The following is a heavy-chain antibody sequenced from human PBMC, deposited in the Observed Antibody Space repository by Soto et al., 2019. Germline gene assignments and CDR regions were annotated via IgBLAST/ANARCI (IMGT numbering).Heavy chain of an antibody. J-gene: IGHJ4*02. CDR3: AGEEGILYGSESTGY. CDR1: GGSMSNQY. CDR2: IYYSGST. V-gene: IGHV4-59*11. D-gene: IGHD3-10*01. Sequence: PSETLSLTCTVSGGSMSNQYWSWIRQPPGKGLEWIGYIYYSGSTKYNPSLMSRATISVDTSKNQFSLRLNSLTAADTAVYYCAGEEGILYGSESTGYWGQGTLVTVS.